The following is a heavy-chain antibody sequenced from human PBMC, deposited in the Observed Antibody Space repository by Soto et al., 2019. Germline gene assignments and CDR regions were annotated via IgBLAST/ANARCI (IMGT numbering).Heavy chain of an antibody. J-gene: IGHJ4*02. CDR2: IYYSGST. Sequence: PSETLSLTCTVSGGSISSGDYYWSWIRQPPGKGLEWIGYIYYSGSTYYNPSLKSRVTISVDTSKNQFSLKLSSVTAADTAVYYCARADGGYCSGGSCYSSDYWGQGTLVTVSS. V-gene: IGHV4-30-4*01. D-gene: IGHD2-15*01. CDR3: ARADGGYCSGGSCYSSDY. CDR1: GGSISSGDYY.